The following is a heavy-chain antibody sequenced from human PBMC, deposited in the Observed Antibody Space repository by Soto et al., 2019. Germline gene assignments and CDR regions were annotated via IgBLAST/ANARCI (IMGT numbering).Heavy chain of an antibody. Sequence: GASVKVSCKASGYTFTSYYMRWVRQAPGQGLEWMGIINPSGGSTSYAQKFQGRVTMTRDTSTSTVYMELSSLRSEDTAVYYCARVPGAAAGPVWYYYGMDVWGQGTTVTVSS. V-gene: IGHV1-46*01. CDR2: INPSGGST. CDR1: GYTFTSYY. J-gene: IGHJ6*02. CDR3: ARVPGAAAGPVWYYYGMDV. D-gene: IGHD6-13*01.